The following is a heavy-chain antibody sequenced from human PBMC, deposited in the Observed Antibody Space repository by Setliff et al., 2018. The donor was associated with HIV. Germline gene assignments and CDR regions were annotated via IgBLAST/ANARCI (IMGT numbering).Heavy chain of an antibody. Sequence: LSLTCTVFGDSISSSSPYWGWVRQPPGKGLEWIGNIYFGGDTFYNPSPKSRLAISVDTSKNQFSLNLTSVTAADTAVYYCARSKTFYDFWGGYYTHGAFKIWGLGTMVTVSS. CDR1: GDSISSSSPY. J-gene: IGHJ3*02. D-gene: IGHD3-3*01. V-gene: IGHV4-39*01. CDR2: IYFGGDT. CDR3: ARSKTFYDFWGGYYTHGAFKI.